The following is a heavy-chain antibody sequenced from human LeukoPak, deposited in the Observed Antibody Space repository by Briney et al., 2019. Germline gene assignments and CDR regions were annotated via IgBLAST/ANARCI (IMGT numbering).Heavy chain of an antibody. J-gene: IGHJ4*02. V-gene: IGHV3-9*01. CDR2: ISWNSGSI. Sequence: PGGSLRLSCAASGFTFDDYAMHWVRQAPGKGLEWVSGISWNSGSIGYADSVKGRFTISRDNAKNSLYLQMNSLRAEDTALYYCAKDTANYYDSSGFDYWGQGTLVTVSS. D-gene: IGHD3-22*01. CDR1: GFTFDDYA. CDR3: AKDTANYYDSSGFDY.